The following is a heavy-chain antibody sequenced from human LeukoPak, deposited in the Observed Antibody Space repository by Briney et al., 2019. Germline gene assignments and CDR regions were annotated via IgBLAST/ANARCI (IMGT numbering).Heavy chain of an antibody. CDR1: GLTFSTYW. CDR2: INGDGGSR. J-gene: IGHJ4*02. V-gene: IGHV3-74*01. Sequence: GGSLRLSCAASGLTFSTYWMHWVRQAPGKGLVWVSRINGDGGSRNYADSVKGRFTISRDNAKNTLYLQMSSLRVEDTAVYYCASASSHRTAAGGDYWGQGTLVTVST. CDR3: ASASSHRTAAGGDY. D-gene: IGHD6-13*01.